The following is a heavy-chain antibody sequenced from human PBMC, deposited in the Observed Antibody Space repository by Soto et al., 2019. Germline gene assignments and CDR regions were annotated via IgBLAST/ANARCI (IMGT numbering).Heavy chain of an antibody. CDR1: VDSITTDY. CDR3: ARYSNNWFQTEGMDV. V-gene: IGHV4-4*07. J-gene: IGHJ6*02. D-gene: IGHD6-13*01. CDR2: IDTSGNT. Sequence: PSEPLFLPCTVSVDSITTDYWSWMRQHSGKGLEWIGRIDTSGNTNYNPSLKSRVTMSVDTSKKQFSLKLTSVTAADTAVYYCARYSNNWFQTEGMDVWGQGTTVTVSS.